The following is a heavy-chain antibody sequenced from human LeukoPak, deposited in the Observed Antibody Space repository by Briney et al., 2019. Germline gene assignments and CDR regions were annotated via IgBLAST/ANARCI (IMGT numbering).Heavy chain of an antibody. CDR1: GFTFEDYT. CDR3: AKDRSRSYSSFDS. D-gene: IGHD6-19*01. J-gene: IGHJ4*02. V-gene: IGHV3-43*01. Sequence: GGSLRLSCAASGFTFEDYTMHWVRQVPGKGLEWVSVIGWDSDSKYYLESVKGRFTISRDNSKNSLYLQMNSLRTEDTAFYYCAKDRSRSYSSFDSGGQGTLVTVSS. CDR2: IGWDSDSK.